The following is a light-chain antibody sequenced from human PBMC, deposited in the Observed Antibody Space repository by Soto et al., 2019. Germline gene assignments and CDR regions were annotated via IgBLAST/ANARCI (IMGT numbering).Light chain of an antibody. Sequence: QSALTQPASLSGSPGQSITISCTGTSSDIGAYDYVSWFQQHPGKAPKLMISEVNNRPSGVSNRFSGSKSGNTAYLTISGLQAEDEADYYCCSYAGSSTPVVFGGGTKLTVL. V-gene: IGLV2-14*01. J-gene: IGLJ2*01. CDR2: EVN. CDR1: SSDIGAYDY. CDR3: CSYAGSSTPVV.